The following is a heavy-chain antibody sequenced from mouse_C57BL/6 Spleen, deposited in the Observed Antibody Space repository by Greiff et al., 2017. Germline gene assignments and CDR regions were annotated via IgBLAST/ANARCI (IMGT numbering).Heavy chain of an antibody. V-gene: IGHV1-55*01. J-gene: IGHJ2*01. Sequence: VQLQQPGAELVKPGASVKMSCKASGYTFTSYWITWVKQRPGQGLEWIGDIYPGSGSTNYNEKFKSKATLTVDTSSSTAYMQLSSLTSEDSAVYYCARGGLGRRGSLDYWGQGTTLTVSS. CDR3: ARGGLGRRGSLDY. D-gene: IGHD4-1*01. CDR2: IYPGSGST. CDR1: GYTFTSYW.